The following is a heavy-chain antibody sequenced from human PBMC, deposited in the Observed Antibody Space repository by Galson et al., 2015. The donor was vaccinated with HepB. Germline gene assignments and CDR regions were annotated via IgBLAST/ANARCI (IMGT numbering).Heavy chain of an antibody. D-gene: IGHD2-2*01. CDR2: ISGSSSTI. CDR1: GSTFDDYD. V-gene: IGHV3-48*03. CDR3: ARTIRGYCSSIRCYIGPFDY. Sequence: SLRLSCAASGSTFDDYDMIWVRQAPGKGLEWVSYISGSSSTIYYADSVKGRFTISRDNAKNSLSLQMNSLRAEDTAVYYCARTIRGYCSSIRCYIGPFDYWGQGTLVTVSS. J-gene: IGHJ4*02.